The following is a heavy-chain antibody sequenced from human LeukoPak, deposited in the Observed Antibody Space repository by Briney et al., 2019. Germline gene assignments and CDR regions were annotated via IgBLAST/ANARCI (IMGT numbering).Heavy chain of an antibody. Sequence: GESLRLSCAASGVTLRNYGLSWVRHTPGKGLEWVSAIRDSGDTTFYADSVKGRFTISRDNSENTVYLQMNSLRAEDTAVYYCEKRGDKLDLIWGQGTLVTVSS. CDR1: GVTLRNYG. CDR3: EKRGDKLDLI. D-gene: IGHD2-21*02. CDR2: IRDSGDTT. J-gene: IGHJ4*02. V-gene: IGHV3-23*01.